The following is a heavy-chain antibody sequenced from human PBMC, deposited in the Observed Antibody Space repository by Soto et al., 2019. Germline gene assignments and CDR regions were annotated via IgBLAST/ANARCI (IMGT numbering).Heavy chain of an antibody. J-gene: IGHJ3*02. CDR3: ASVSYYDFWSGYYTRAGAFDI. CDR1: GFTVSSNY. V-gene: IGHV3-53*01. D-gene: IGHD3-3*01. CDR2: IYSGGST. Sequence: PGGSLRLSCAASGFTVSSNYMSWVRQAPGKGLEWVSVIYSGGSTYYADSVKGRFTISRDNSKNTLYLQMNSLRAEDTAVYYCASVSYYDFWSGYYTRAGAFDIWGQGTMVTVSS.